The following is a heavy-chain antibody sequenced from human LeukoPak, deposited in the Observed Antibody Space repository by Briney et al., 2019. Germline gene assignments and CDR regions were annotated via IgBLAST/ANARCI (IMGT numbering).Heavy chain of an antibody. V-gene: IGHV3-23*01. Sequence: GGSLRLSCAASGFTFSSYAMSWVRQAPGKGLEWVSAISGSGGSTYYADSVKGRFTISRDNSKNTLYLQMNSLRAEDTAVYYCAKDQKEMATTNPEAFDIWGQGTMVTVSS. CDR1: GFTFSSYA. CDR2: ISGSGGST. J-gene: IGHJ3*02. D-gene: IGHD5-24*01. CDR3: AKDQKEMATTNPEAFDI.